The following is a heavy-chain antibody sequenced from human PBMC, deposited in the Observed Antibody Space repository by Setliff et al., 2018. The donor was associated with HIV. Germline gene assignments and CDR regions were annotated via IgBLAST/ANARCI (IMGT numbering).Heavy chain of an antibody. CDR2: IDQSGNT. Sequence: LSLTCAVSGGSFDVYSWSWIRQSPGKGLERIGEIDQSGNTKYNPSLKSRVSISVDTSKSQFTLNLAAVSAADMAVYYCARTAPPRIAAPYNDPFDIWGQGTMVTVSS. J-gene: IGHJ3*02. V-gene: IGHV4-34*01. CDR3: ARTAPPRIAAPYNDPFDI. CDR1: GGSFDVYS. D-gene: IGHD6-13*01.